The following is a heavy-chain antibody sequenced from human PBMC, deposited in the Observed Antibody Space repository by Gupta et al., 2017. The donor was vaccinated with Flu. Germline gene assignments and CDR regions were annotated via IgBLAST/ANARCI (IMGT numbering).Heavy chain of an antibody. CDR3: ARGTLSANLIDAFDI. Sequence: WSWIRQPPGKGLEWIGYIHYSGTTKYNPSLKSRVTMSVDTSKNHFSLKLTSVAPADTAVYYCARGTLSANLIDAFDIWGQGTMVTVSS. J-gene: IGHJ3*02. CDR2: IHYSGTT. D-gene: IGHD6-25*01. V-gene: IGHV4-61*03.